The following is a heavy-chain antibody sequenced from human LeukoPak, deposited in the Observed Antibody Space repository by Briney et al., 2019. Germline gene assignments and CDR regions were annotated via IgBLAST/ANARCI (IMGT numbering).Heavy chain of an antibody. Sequence: GGSLRLSCAASGFTFSSYAMHWVRQAPGKGLEWVAVISYDGSNKYYADSVKGRFTISRDNSKNTLYLQMNSLRAEDTAVYYCARDVLLWFGERYYYYGMDVWGQGTTVTVSS. V-gene: IGHV3-30-3*01. CDR3: ARDVLLWFGERYYYYGMDV. D-gene: IGHD3-10*01. J-gene: IGHJ6*02. CDR2: ISYDGSNK. CDR1: GFTFSSYA.